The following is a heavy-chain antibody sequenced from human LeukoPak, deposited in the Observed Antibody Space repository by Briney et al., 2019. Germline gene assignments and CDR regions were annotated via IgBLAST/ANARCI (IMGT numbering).Heavy chain of an antibody. CDR3: ARDTYDSSGISSGDY. Sequence: ASVKVSCKASGYTFTSYGISWVRQAPGQGLEWMGWISAYNGNTNYAQKLQGRVTMTTDTSTSTAYMELSSLRSDDTAVYYCARDTYDSSGISSGDYWGQGTLVTVSS. J-gene: IGHJ4*02. CDR1: GYTFTSYG. CDR2: ISAYNGNT. V-gene: IGHV1-18*01. D-gene: IGHD3-22*01.